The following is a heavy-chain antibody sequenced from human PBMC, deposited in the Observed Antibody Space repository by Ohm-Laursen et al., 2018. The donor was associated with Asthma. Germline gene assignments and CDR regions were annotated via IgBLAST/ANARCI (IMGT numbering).Heavy chain of an antibody. CDR3: ARARYSSSWYTNYYYYYGMDV. CDR1: GFTFSSYA. J-gene: IGHJ6*02. CDR2: ISYDGSNK. V-gene: IGHV3-30-3*01. D-gene: IGHD6-13*01. Sequence: LSLTCAASGFTFSSYAMHWVRQAPGKGLEWVAVISYDGSNKYYADSVKGRFTISRDNSKNTLYLQMNSLRAEDTAVYYCARARYSSSWYTNYYYYYGMDVWGQGTTVTVSS.